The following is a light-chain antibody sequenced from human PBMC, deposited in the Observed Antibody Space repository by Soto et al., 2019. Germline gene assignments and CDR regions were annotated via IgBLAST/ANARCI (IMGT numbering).Light chain of an antibody. CDR3: SSYTGSSTLV. CDR1: SSDVGSYNL. CDR2: EVS. Sequence: QSALTQPASVSGSPGQSITISCTGTSSDVGSYNLVSWYQHHPGKAPKLMIFEVSNRPSGVSNRFSGSKSGNTASLTISGLQAEDEADYYCSSYTGSSTLVFGGGTQLTVL. V-gene: IGLV2-14*02. J-gene: IGLJ2*01.